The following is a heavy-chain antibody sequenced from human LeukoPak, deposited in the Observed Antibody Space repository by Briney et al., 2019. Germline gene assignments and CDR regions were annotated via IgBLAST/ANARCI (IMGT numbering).Heavy chain of an antibody. D-gene: IGHD2-2*01. V-gene: IGHV4-30-4*01. Sequence: SETLSLTCTVSGGSISTGDYYWSWIRQPPGKGLEYIGYIYYSGSTYYNPSLKSRITISVDTSKNQFSLKLSSVPAADTAVYYCASTICISTSCYPGVVDYWGQGTLVTVSS. CDR1: GGSISTGDYY. J-gene: IGHJ4*02. CDR2: IYYSGST. CDR3: ASTICISTSCYPGVVDY.